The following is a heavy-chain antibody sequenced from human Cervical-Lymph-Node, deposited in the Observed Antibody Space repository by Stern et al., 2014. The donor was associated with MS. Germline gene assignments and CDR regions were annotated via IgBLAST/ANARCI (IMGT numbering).Heavy chain of an antibody. CDR3: AKHACTGAACPFDL. CDR2: VYYSGAT. D-gene: IGHD2-8*02. V-gene: IGHV4-39*01. J-gene: IGHJ4*02. Sequence: QLMESGPGLVKPSETLSLTCAVSGDSISSYTHYWAWIRQPPGKGLEWIGSVYYSGATYSKPSLKSTVTISVDTSTNHFSMGLNSVTAADTAVYYCAKHACTGAACPFDLWGQGTLVTVSS. CDR1: GDSISSYTHY.